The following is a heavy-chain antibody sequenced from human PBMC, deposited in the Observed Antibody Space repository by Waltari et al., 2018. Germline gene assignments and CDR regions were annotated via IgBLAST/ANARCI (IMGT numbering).Heavy chain of an antibody. V-gene: IGHV3-23*01. D-gene: IGHD3-10*01. CDR3: ANGGVQGVIISD. J-gene: IGHJ4*02. CDR1: GFTFSSYA. Sequence: EVQLLESGGGLVQPGGSLRLSCAASGFTFSSYAMSWVRQAPGKGLEWVSAIRGSGGSTYYADSWKGRFTISRDNSKNTLYLQMNSLRAEDTAVYYCANGGVQGVIISDWGQGTLVTVSS. CDR2: IRGSGGST.